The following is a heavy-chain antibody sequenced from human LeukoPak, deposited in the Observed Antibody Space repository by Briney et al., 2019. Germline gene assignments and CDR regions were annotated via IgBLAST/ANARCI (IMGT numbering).Heavy chain of an antibody. D-gene: IGHD4-23*01. Sequence: ASVTVSCKASGYTFTSYGITWVRQAPGQGLEWMGWFNPENGNTNYAQKLQGRVTMTTDTSTSTAYMELRSLRSDDTAVYYCAREMTTVVTGYYYYYYMDVWGKGTTVTVSS. J-gene: IGHJ6*03. CDR3: AREMTTVVTGYYYYYYMDV. CDR1: GYTFTSYG. V-gene: IGHV1-18*01. CDR2: FNPENGNT.